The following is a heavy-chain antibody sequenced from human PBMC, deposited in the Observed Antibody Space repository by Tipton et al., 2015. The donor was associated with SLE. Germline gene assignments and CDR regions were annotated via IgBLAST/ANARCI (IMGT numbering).Heavy chain of an antibody. D-gene: IGHD4/OR15-4a*01. CDR1: GFTFSSYA. CDR2: IGTAGDT. V-gene: IGHV3-13*04. J-gene: IGHJ4*02. Sequence: GSLRLSCAASGFTFSSYAMSWVRQATGKGLEWVSAIGTAGDTYYPGSVKGRFTISRENAKNSLYLQMNSLRAGDTAVYYCARDRGAGFDYWGQGTLVTVSS. CDR3: ARDRGAGFDY.